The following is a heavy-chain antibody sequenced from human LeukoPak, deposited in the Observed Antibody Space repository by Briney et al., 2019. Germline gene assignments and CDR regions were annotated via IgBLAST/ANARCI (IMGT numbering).Heavy chain of an antibody. D-gene: IGHD2-8*01. Sequence: KASGTLSLTCAVSGGSISSSNWWSWFRHPPGKGLEWIGEIYHSGSTNYNPSLKSRVTISVDTSKNQFSLKLSSVTAADTAVYYCARVMGSYYYYYMDVWGKGTTVTVSS. V-gene: IGHV4-4*02. CDR2: IYHSGST. CDR3: ARVMGSYYYYYMDV. J-gene: IGHJ6*03. CDR1: GGSISSSNW.